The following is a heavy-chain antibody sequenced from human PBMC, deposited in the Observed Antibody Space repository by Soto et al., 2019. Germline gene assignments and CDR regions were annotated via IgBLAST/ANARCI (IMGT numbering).Heavy chain of an antibody. CDR3: AKDSSGFDP. CDR2: VYHNGDT. V-gene: IGHV4-38-2*02. J-gene: IGHJ5*02. D-gene: IGHD6-25*01. Sequence: SETLSLTCTVSGFLISDIYFWGWLRQPPGKGLEWLGSVYHNGDTRYNPSLKSPVTISVDTAKNQFTLRVTSVTAADTAVYFCAKDSSGFDPWSQGTLVGVSS. CDR1: GFLISDIYF.